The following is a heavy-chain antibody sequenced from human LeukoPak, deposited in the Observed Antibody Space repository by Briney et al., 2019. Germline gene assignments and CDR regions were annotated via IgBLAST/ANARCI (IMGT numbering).Heavy chain of an antibody. J-gene: IGHJ5*02. CDR3: ARSHSSTLTWFDP. Sequence: GESLKISCKGSGYSFASYWVAWVRQMPGKGLEWMGIIYPRDSDTKYNPSFQGQVSISADKSISTAYLQWSSLQASDTAIYYCARSHSSTLTWFDPWGQGTLVTVSS. CDR1: GYSFASYW. V-gene: IGHV5-51*01. CDR2: IYPRDSDT.